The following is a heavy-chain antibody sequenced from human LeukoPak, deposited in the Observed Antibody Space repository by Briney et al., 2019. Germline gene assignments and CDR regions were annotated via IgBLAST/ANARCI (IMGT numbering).Heavy chain of an antibody. D-gene: IGHD5-24*01. Sequence: GGSLRLSCAASGFTFSNYEMNWVRQAPGKGLEWVSYISSSGSTIYYVDSVKGRFTISRDNAKNSLYLQMNSLRAEDTAVYYCAKDSVATIFYFDYWGQGTLVTVSS. CDR3: AKDSVATIFYFDY. CDR2: ISSSGSTI. J-gene: IGHJ4*02. V-gene: IGHV3-48*03. CDR1: GFTFSNYE.